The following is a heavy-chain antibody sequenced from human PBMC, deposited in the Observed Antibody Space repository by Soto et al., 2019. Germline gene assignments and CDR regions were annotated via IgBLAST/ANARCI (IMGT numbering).Heavy chain of an antibody. V-gene: IGHV1-18*04. CDR1: GYTFTSYG. D-gene: IGHD4-4*01. J-gene: IGHJ6*02. CDR3: ARDSTTDYYYYYGMDV. Sequence: PVASVKVSCKASGYTFTSYGISWVRQAPGQGLEWMGWISAYNGNTNYAQKLQGRVTMTTDTSTSTAYMELRSLRSDDTAVYYCARDSTTDYYYYYGMDVWGQGTTVTVSS. CDR2: ISAYNGNT.